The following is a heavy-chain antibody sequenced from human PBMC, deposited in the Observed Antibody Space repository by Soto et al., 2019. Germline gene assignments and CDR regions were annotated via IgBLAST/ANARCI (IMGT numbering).Heavy chain of an antibody. CDR3: VLCTSTSCYGKFDY. V-gene: IGHV1-58*01. J-gene: IGHJ4*02. Sequence: ASVKVSCKASGFTFSSSAVQWLRQARGQRLEWIGWIVVGSGDTNYAQNFQERVTIARDISTTTVFLEVSSLRSEDTAVYYCVLCTSTSCYGKFDYWGQGSQVTVSS. CDR1: GFTFSSSA. D-gene: IGHD2-2*01. CDR2: IVVGSGDT.